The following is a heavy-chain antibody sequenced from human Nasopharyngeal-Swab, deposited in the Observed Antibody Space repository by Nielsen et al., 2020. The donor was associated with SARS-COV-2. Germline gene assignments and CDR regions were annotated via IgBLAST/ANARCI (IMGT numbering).Heavy chain of an antibody. J-gene: IGHJ6*03. Sequence: WIRQPPGKGLEWIGEIYHSGSTNYNPSPKSRVTISVDKSKNQFSLKLSSVTAADTAVYYCAREGPYCSSTSCYYYYMDVWGKGTTVTVSS. CDR3: AREGPYCSSTSCYYYYMDV. V-gene: IGHV4-4*02. D-gene: IGHD2-2*01. CDR2: IYHSGST.